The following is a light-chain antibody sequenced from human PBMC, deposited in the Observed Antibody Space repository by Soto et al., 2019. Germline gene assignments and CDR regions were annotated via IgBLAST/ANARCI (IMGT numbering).Light chain of an antibody. V-gene: IGKV1-39*01. CDR2: AAS. Sequence: DIQMTQSPSSLSASVGDRVTITCRASQSISDYLNWYQQKPGKAPKLLIYAASRLQSGVPSRFSGSGSGTEFTLTISSLQPEDFATYYCQQSFSILSITFGQGTRLEI. CDR3: QQSFSILSIT. J-gene: IGKJ5*01. CDR1: QSISDY.